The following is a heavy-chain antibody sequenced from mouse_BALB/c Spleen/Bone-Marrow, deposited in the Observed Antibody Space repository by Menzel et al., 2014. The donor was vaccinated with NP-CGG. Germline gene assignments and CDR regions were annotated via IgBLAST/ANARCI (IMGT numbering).Heavy chain of an antibody. V-gene: IGHV5-6-3*01. CDR3: ARVWYFDY. CDR1: GFTFSSYG. CDR2: INSNGGST. Sequence: EVNEVDSGGGLVQPGGSLKLSCAASGFTFSSYGMSWVRQTPDKRLELVATINSNGGSTYYPDSVKGRFTISRDNAKNTLYLQMSSLKSEDTAMYYCARVWYFDYWGQGTSLTVSS. J-gene: IGHJ2*03.